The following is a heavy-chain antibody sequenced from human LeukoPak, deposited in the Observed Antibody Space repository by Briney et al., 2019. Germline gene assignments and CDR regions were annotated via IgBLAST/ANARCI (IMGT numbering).Heavy chain of an antibody. CDR3: ARDGARSDFDY. V-gene: IGHV1-46*01. CDR2: INPSGGST. J-gene: IGHJ4*02. CDR1: GYTFSSYY. Sequence: ASVKVSCKASGYTFSSYYIYWVRQAPGQGLEWVGGINPSGGSTTYAQKFQGRVTMTGDTSTSTVYMELSSLRSEDTAVYYCARDGARSDFDYWGQGTLVTVSS. D-gene: IGHD3-3*01.